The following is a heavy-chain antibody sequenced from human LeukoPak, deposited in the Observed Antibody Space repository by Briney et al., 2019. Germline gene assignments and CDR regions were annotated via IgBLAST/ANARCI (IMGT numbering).Heavy chain of an antibody. Sequence: ASVKVSCKVSGYTFTDYYMHWVQQAPGKGLEWMGLVDPEDGETIYAEKFQGRVTITADTSTDTAYMELSGLRSEDTAVYYCATADCSSTSCYLDYWGQGTLVTVSS. CDR3: ATADCSSTSCYLDY. J-gene: IGHJ4*02. V-gene: IGHV1-69-2*01. CDR2: VDPEDGET. CDR1: GYTFTDYY. D-gene: IGHD2-2*01.